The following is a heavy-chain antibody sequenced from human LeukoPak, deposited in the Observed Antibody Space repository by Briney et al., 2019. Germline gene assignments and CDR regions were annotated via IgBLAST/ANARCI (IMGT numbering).Heavy chain of an antibody. J-gene: IGHJ4*02. V-gene: IGHV3-11*01. D-gene: IGHD3-16*01. CDR2: ISGSGNSI. CDR3: GRGHWGIDY. CDR1: GFTFSDHY. Sequence: GGSLRLSCAASGFTFSDHYMSWIRQVPGKGLEWVAYISGSGNSIDYADSVKGRFTISRDNAKNSVYLQMNSLRAEDTAVLYCGRGHWGIDYWGQGTLVTVSS.